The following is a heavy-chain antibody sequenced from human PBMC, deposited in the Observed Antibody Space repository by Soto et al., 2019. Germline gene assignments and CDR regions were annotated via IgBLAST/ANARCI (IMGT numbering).Heavy chain of an antibody. CDR3: ARGAAGRARY. Sequence: SETLSLTCAVYGGSFSGYYWSWIRQPPGKGLEWIGEINHSGSTNYNPSLKSRVTISVDTSKNQFSLKLSSVTAADTAVYYCARGAAGRARYWGQGTLVTVSS. CDR1: GGSFSGYY. CDR2: INHSGST. D-gene: IGHD6-13*01. J-gene: IGHJ4*02. V-gene: IGHV4-34*01.